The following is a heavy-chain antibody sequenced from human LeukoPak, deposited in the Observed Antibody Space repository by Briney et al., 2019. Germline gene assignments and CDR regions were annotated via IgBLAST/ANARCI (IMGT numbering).Heavy chain of an antibody. CDR1: GYSFTSYW. CDR2: IYPGDSDT. D-gene: IGHD3-22*01. CDR3: ARGGRDYYDSSGYYSPYYGMDV. V-gene: IGHV5-51*01. J-gene: IGHJ6*02. Sequence: GESLKISCKGSGYSFTSYWIGRVRQMPGKGLEWMGIIYPGDSDTRYSPSFQGQVTISADKSISTAYLQWSSLKASDTAMYYCARGGRDYYDSSGYYSPYYGMDVWGQGTTVTVSS.